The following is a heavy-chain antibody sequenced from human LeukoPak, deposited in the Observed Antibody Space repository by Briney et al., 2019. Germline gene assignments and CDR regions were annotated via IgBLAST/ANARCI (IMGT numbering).Heavy chain of an antibody. V-gene: IGHV3-33*01. Sequence: GRSLRLSCTASGLTFSTYGMHWVRQAQGKGLEWVALTEYDGSNKNYADSVKGRFTISRDNSKNTLYLQRYSLRGEDTAVYYCARGGLTVAEATTSWYLDYWGQGILVTVSS. CDR2: TEYDGSNK. D-gene: IGHD1-26*01. CDR3: ARGGLTVAEATTSWYLDY. J-gene: IGHJ4*02. CDR1: GLTFSTYG.